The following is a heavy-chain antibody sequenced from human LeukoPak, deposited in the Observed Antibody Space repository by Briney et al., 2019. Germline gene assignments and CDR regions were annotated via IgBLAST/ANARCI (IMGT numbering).Heavy chain of an antibody. CDR3: ARDRLWIEPLDY. J-gene: IGHJ4*02. CDR1: GGSFSGYY. Sequence: PSETLSLTCAVYGGSFSGYYWSWIRQPPGKGLEWIGEINHSGSTNYNPPLKSRITISVDTSKNQFSLRLRSVTAADTATYYCARDRLWIEPLDYWGQGTLVTVSS. V-gene: IGHV4-34*01. D-gene: IGHD5-18*01. CDR2: INHSGST.